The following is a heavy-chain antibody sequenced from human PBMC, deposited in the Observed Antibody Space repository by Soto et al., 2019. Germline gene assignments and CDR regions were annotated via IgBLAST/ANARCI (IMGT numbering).Heavy chain of an antibody. CDR3: AGETPYYYSAGAIDY. V-gene: IGHV4-4*07. CDR1: GDSISSYY. Sequence: SETLSLTCAVSGDSISSYYWSWIRQAAGKGLEWIGRIYIGGSTSYNPSLESRVTMSLDTSKNQFSLKLTSVTAADTAVYYCAGETPYYYSAGAIDYWGQGTPVTVSS. J-gene: IGHJ4*02. CDR2: IYIGGST. D-gene: IGHD3-10*01.